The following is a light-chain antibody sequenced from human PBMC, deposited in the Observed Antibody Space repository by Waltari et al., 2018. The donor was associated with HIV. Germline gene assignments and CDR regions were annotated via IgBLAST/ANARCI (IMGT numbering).Light chain of an antibody. J-gene: IGKJ1*01. CDR1: QNINFY. Sequence: DIQMTQSPSSLSASVGDRVTITCRSSQNINFYLSWYQQKPGRAPNLLIHTASSLQTGVPSRFSGRGSGTDFTLTISSLQLEDYATYYCQQSHSPPWTFGQGTKVDIK. CDR2: TAS. V-gene: IGKV1-39*01. CDR3: QQSHSPPWT.